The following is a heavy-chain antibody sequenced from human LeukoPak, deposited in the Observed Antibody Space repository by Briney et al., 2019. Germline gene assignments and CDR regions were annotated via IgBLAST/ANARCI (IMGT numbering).Heavy chain of an antibody. CDR1: GFTFDDYA. J-gene: IGHJ1*01. CDR2: INWNSGSI. V-gene: IGHV3-9*01. D-gene: IGHD3-9*01. Sequence: GGSLRLSCAASGFTFDDYAMHWVRQAPGKGLEWVSGINWNSGSIDYADSVKGRFSISRDNAKNSLYLQMNSLRAEDTAVYYCARDGHYDILTGYFQDWGQGTLVTVSS. CDR3: ARDGHYDILTGYFQD.